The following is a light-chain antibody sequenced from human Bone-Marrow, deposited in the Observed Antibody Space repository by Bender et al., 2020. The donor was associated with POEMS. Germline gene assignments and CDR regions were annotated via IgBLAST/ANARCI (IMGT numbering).Light chain of an antibody. J-gene: IGLJ3*02. Sequence: QSVLTQPPSVSGAPGQRVTISCTGSSSNIGAGYDVHWYQQVPGTAPKLLIFDNTNRPSGVPDRFSGSKSGTSASLAITGLQAEDEGDYYCQSYDNSLGGWVFGGGTKLTVL. CDR3: QSYDNSLGGWV. V-gene: IGLV1-40*01. CDR1: SSNIGAGYD. CDR2: DNT.